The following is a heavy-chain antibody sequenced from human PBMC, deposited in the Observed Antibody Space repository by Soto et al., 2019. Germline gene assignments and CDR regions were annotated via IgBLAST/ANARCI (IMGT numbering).Heavy chain of an antibody. D-gene: IGHD5-12*01. CDR3: AKDLREMATIRPDY. V-gene: IGHV3-30*18. Sequence: QVQLVESGGGVVQPGRSLRLSCAASGFTFSSFGIHWVRQAPGKGLAWVAVISYDGIDTNYADSVKGRFTISRENSKNMVYLQMKSLRAEDTAVYYCAKDLREMATIRPDYWGQGILVTVSS. J-gene: IGHJ4*02. CDR2: ISYDGIDT. CDR1: GFTFSSFG.